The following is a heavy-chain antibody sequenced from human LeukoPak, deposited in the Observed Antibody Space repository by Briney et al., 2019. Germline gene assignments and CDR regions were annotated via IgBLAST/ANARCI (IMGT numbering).Heavy chain of an antibody. J-gene: IGHJ4*02. D-gene: IGHD3-10*01. CDR3: AAGTMVRGVTRPFDY. CDR2: IYYSGST. V-gene: IGHV4-39*01. Sequence: SETLSLTCTVSGGSISSSSYYWGWIRQPPGKGLEWIGSIYYSGSTYYNPSLKSRVTISVDTSKNQFSLKLSSVTAADTAVYYCAAGTMVRGVTRPFDYWGQGTLVTVSS. CDR1: GGSISSSSYY.